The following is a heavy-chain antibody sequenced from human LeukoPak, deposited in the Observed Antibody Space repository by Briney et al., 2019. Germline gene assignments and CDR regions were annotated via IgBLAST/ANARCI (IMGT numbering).Heavy chain of an antibody. D-gene: IGHD3-22*01. J-gene: IGHJ4*02. Sequence: ASVKVSCKASGGTFSSYAISWVRQAPGQGLEWMGRIIPIFGTANYAQKFQGRVTITTDESTSTAYMELSSLRSEDTAVYYCARDTHYYDSTLYYFDYWGQGTLVTVSS. CDR2: IIPIFGTA. V-gene: IGHV1-69*05. CDR3: ARDTHYYDSTLYYFDY. CDR1: GGTFSSYA.